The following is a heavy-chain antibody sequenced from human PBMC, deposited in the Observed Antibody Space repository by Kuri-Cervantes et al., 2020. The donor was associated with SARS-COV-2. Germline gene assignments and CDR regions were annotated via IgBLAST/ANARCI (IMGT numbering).Heavy chain of an antibody. D-gene: IGHD6-19*01. Sequence: GESLKISCAASGFTFSGHWIHWVRQAPGKGLVWVSRINPDGSYTNNADSVKGRFTISRDNAKNSLYLQMNSLRAEDTAVYYCTSQWLNLYGMDVWGQGTTVTGSS. CDR1: GFTFSGHW. CDR3: TSQWLNLYGMDV. J-gene: IGHJ6*02. V-gene: IGHV3-74*01. CDR2: INPDGSYT.